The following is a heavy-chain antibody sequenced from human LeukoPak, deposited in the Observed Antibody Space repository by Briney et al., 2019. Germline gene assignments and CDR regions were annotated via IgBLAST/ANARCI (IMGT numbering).Heavy chain of an antibody. Sequence: PSETLSLTCTVSGGSISSSGYYWGWIRPPPGKGLEWIGSIYYIGSTYYNPSLKSRVPISVDTSKNQFSLKLSSVPAADTAVYYCARLAYYYYDSSGYGRIYYFDYWGQGTLVTVSS. CDR3: ARLAYYYYDSSGYGRIYYFDY. D-gene: IGHD3-22*01. CDR1: GGSISSSGYY. V-gene: IGHV4-39*01. CDR2: IYYIGST. J-gene: IGHJ4*02.